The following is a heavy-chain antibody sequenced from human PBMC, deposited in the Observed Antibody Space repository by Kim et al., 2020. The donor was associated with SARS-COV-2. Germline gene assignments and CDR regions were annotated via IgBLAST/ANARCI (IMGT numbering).Heavy chain of an antibody. J-gene: IGHJ6*02. D-gene: IGHD6-13*01. V-gene: IGHV3-13*01. Sequence: GGSLRLSCAASGFTFSSYDMHWVRQATGKGLEWVSAIGTAGDTYYPGSVKSGCTISREDANNSLYLQMNSLIAGDTAAYYCSMWYRSRWNGALDFWGQGT. CDR2: IGTAGDT. CDR3: SMWYRSRWNGALDF. CDR1: GFTFSSYD.